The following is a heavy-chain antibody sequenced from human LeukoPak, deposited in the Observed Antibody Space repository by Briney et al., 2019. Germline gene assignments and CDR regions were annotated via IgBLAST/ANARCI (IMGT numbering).Heavy chain of an antibody. D-gene: IGHD6-13*01. CDR3: ARDPYSSNWYPPSAV. Sequence: PGGSLRLSCAASGLTFSSYSMNWVRQAPGNGLEWVSSISSSSSYIYYADSVKGRFTISRDNAKNSLYLQMNSLRAEDTAVYYCARDPYSSNWYPPSAVWGQRTLVTVSS. V-gene: IGHV3-21*01. J-gene: IGHJ1*01. CDR1: GLTFSSYS. CDR2: ISSSSSYI.